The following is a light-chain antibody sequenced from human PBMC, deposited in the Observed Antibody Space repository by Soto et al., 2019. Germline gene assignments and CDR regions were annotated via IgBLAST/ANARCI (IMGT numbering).Light chain of an antibody. CDR2: EVS. CDR3: SSYAGSNDV. CDR1: SSDFGDYNY. Sequence: QSVLTQPPSASVSLGQSVTRSCTGPSSDFGDYNYVSWYQQHPGKAPKLMIYEVSKRLSGVPDRFSGSKSGNTASLTVSGLQAEDEADYYCSSYAGSNDVFGTGTKVTVL. V-gene: IGLV2-8*01. J-gene: IGLJ1*01.